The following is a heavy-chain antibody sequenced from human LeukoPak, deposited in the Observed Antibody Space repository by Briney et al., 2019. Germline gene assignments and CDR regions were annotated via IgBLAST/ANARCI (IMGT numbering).Heavy chain of an antibody. CDR1: GGSISSYY. CDR3: ARERVRASDY. Sequence: NPSETLSLTCTVSGGSISSYYWSWIRQPPGKGLEWIGYIYYSGSTNYNPSLKSRVTISVDTSKNQLSLKLSSVTAADTAVYYCARERVRASDYWGQGTLVTVSS. J-gene: IGHJ4*02. CDR2: IYYSGST. V-gene: IGHV4-59*01. D-gene: IGHD1-26*01.